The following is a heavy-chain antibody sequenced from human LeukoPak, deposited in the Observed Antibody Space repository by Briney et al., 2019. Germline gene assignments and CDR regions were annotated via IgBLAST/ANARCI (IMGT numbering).Heavy chain of an antibody. J-gene: IGHJ3*02. CDR1: GYTFTSYD. D-gene: IGHD4-17*01. V-gene: IGHV1-8*01. Sequence: ASVEVSCKASGYTFTSYDINWVRQATGQGLEWVGWMNPNSGNAGYAQKFQGRITMTRDTSISAAYMELKSLRSEDTAVYYCARNDYGGHDAFDIWGQGTMVTVSS. CDR3: ARNDYGGHDAFDI. CDR2: MNPNSGNA.